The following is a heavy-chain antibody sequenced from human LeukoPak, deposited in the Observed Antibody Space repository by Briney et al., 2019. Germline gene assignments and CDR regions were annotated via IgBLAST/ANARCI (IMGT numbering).Heavy chain of an antibody. Sequence: QSGGSLRLSCAASGFTFSSYGMSWVRQAPGKGLEWVSAISGSGGSTYYADSVKGRFTISRDNSKNTLYLQMNSLRAEDTAVYYCAKLGQLWLLSYFDYWGQGTLVTVSS. CDR3: AKLGQLWLLSYFDY. D-gene: IGHD5-18*01. CDR1: GFTFSSYG. V-gene: IGHV3-23*01. J-gene: IGHJ4*02. CDR2: ISGSGGST.